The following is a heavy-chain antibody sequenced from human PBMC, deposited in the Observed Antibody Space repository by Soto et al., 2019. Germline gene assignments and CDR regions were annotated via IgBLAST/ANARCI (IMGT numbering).Heavy chain of an antibody. CDR2: IWYDGSNK. J-gene: IGHJ4*02. CDR1: GFTFSSYG. CDR3: ARDPGSGKFDY. Sequence: XXSLRLSFAASGFTFSSYGMHWVLQAPGKGLEWVAVIWYDGSNKYYADSVKGRFTISRDNSKNTLYLQMNSLRAEDTAVYYCARDPGSGKFDYWGQGTLVTVSS. V-gene: IGHV3-33*01. D-gene: IGHD3-10*01.